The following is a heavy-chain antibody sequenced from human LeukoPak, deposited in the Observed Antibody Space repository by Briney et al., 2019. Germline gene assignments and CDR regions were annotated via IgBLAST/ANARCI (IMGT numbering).Heavy chain of an antibody. CDR3: ASYTSANSGLFGT. CDR1: GLTFNNDW. J-gene: IGHJ5*02. CDR2: IKSTLDGGTV. V-gene: IGHV3-15*01. Sequence: GGSLRLSCVGSGLTFNNDWMNWVRQAPGKGLEWLGRIKSTLDGGTVEYAAPVEGRFIMSRDDSKKTLYLQMTSLKMDDTAMYFCASYTSANSGLFGTWGPGTLVTVSS. D-gene: IGHD3-22*01.